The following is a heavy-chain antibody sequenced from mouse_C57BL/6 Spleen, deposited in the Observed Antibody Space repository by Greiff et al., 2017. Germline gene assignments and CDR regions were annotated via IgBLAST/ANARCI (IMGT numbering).Heavy chain of an antibody. CDR2: INPSSGYT. J-gene: IGHJ4*01. CDR3: ARYDGLYYYAMDY. CDR1: GYTFTSYW. V-gene: IGHV1-7*01. Sequence: QVQLQQSGAELAKPGASVKLSCKASGYTFTSYWMHWVKQRPGQGLEWIGYINPSSGYTKYNQKFKDKATLTADKSSNTAYMQLSSLTYEDSAVYYCARYDGLYYYAMDYWGQGTSVTVSS. D-gene: IGHD6-1*01.